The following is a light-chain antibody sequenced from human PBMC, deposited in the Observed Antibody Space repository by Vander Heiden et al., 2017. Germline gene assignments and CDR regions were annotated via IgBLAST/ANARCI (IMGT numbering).Light chain of an antibody. J-gene: IGLJ2*01. CDR2: SDN. CDR3: AAWDDSLNGQWV. V-gene: IGLV1-44*01. CDR1: SIGSYS. Sequence: QSILTQPPSASGTPGQRGAISCSGSSIGSYSVSWYQHLPGTAPTLLIYSDNQRPSGVPDRFSGSKSGTSASLAISGLQSEDEADYYCAAWDDSLNGQWVFGGGTKLTVL.